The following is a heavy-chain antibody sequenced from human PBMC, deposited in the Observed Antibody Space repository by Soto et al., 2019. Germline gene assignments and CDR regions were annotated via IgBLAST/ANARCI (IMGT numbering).Heavy chain of an antibody. CDR2: ISGSGAAT. CDR1: GLTLSSYA. V-gene: IGHV3-23*01. D-gene: IGHD3-22*01. Sequence: PGGSLRLSCAASGLTLSSYAMSWVRQAPGKGLEWVSSISGSGAATYYADSVKGRFTISRDNSKNTPYLQMNSLRAEDTAVYYCAKAPSVSMIVVGPSFDHWGQGTQVTVSS. J-gene: IGHJ4*02. CDR3: AKAPSVSMIVVGPSFDH.